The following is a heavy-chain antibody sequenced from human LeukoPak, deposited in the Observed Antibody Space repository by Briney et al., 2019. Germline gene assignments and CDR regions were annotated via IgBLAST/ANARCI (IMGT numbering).Heavy chain of an antibody. CDR3: AREKGSSNYDS. Sequence: GGSLRLSCAASGFTFNTYWIHWVRHVPGKGLVWVSRINGDGSSTAYADSVKGRFTISRDNAKNTLYLQMNSLRAGDTAVYYCAREKGSSNYDSWGQGTLVTVSS. D-gene: IGHD4-11*01. V-gene: IGHV3-74*03. CDR1: GFTFNTYW. CDR2: INGDGSST. J-gene: IGHJ5*01.